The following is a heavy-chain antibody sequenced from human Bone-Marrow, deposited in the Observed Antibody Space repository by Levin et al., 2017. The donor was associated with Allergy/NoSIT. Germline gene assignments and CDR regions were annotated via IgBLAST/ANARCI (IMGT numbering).Heavy chain of an antibody. CDR1: GYSFTSYW. CDR2: IYPGDSDT. CDR3: ARRGGGLSPSGCSSTSCHLHWFDP. Sequence: GESLKISCKGSGYSFTSYWIGWVRQMPGKGLEWMGIIYPGDSDTRYSPSFQGQVTISADKSISTAYLQWSSLKASDTAMYYCARRGGGLSPSGCSSTSCHLHWFDPWGQGTLVTVSS. V-gene: IGHV5-51*01. J-gene: IGHJ5*02. D-gene: IGHD2-2*01.